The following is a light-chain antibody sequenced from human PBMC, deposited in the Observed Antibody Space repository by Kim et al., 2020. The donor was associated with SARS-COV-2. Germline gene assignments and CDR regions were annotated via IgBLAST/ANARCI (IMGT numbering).Light chain of an antibody. CDR3: SSYAGSDNPYV. CDR1: SSDVGGYNY. J-gene: IGLJ1*01. CDR2: GVT. Sequence: SVTISCTGTSSDVGGYNYVSWYQHHPGKAPKLMIYGVTKRPSGVPDRFSGSKSGNTASLTVSGLQAEDEADYYCSSYAGSDNPYVFGTRTKVTVL. V-gene: IGLV2-8*01.